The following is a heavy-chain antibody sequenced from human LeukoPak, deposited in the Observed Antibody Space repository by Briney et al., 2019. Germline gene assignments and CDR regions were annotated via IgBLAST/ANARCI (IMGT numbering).Heavy chain of an antibody. Sequence: SETLSLTCTVSGGSVSSGDSYWSWIRQPPGKGLEWIGYIYYSGNTNYNPSLKSRVTISVDTSKNQFSLKLTSVTAADTAVYYCARGNSSDYYPLYGMDVWGQGTTVTVSS. J-gene: IGHJ6*02. CDR1: GGSVSSGDSY. V-gene: IGHV4-61*08. CDR3: ARGNSSDYYPLYGMDV. CDR2: IYYSGNT. D-gene: IGHD3-22*01.